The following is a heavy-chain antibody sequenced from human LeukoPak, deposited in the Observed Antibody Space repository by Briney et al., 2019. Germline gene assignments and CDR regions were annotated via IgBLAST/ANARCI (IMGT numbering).Heavy chain of an antibody. CDR3: ASILLWFVYDY. Sequence: GGSLRLSCAASGFTFTTYDMHWVRQAPGKGLEWVAVISYDGSNKSYADSVKGRFTISRDNSKNTLYLQMNSVRAEDTAVYYCASILLWFVYDYWGQGTLVTVSS. CDR1: GFTFTTYD. CDR2: ISYDGSNK. J-gene: IGHJ4*02. D-gene: IGHD3-10*01. V-gene: IGHV3-30*03.